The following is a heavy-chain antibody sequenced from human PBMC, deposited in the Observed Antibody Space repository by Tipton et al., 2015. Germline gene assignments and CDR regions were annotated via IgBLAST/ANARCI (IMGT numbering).Heavy chain of an antibody. J-gene: IGHJ4*02. V-gene: IGHV4-59*08. CDR2: IYYSGST. Sequence: TLSLTCTVSGGSISRYYWSWIRQAPGGGLEWIGYIYYSGSTNYNPSLKSRVTKSVDTPKNQFSLKLYSVTAADTAVYYCARQFGSWPDYFDFWGQGTLVTVSS. CDR1: GGSISRYY. D-gene: IGHD6-13*01. CDR3: ARQFGSWPDYFDF.